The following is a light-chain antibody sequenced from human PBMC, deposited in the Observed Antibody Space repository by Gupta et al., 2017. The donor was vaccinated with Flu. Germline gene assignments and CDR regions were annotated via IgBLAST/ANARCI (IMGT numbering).Light chain of an antibody. CDR2: WAS. V-gene: IGKV4-1*01. Sequence: NCKSSQSVLYSSNNKNYLAWYQQKPVQPPKLLIYWASTRESGVPDRFSGSGSGTDFTLTIISLQAEDVAVYYCQQYYSTPWTFGQGTKVEIK. CDR3: QQYYSTPWT. CDR1: QSVLYSSNNKNY. J-gene: IGKJ1*01.